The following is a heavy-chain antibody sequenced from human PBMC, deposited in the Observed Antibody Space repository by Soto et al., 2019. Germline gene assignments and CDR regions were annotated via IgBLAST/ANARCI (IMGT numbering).Heavy chain of an antibody. CDR3: AKDVIAAAGISNWFDP. Sequence: PVGSLRLSCAASGFTFDDYAMHWVRQAPGKGLEWVSGISWNSGSIGYADSVKGRFTISRDNAKNSLYLQMNSLRAEDTALYYCAKDVIAAAGISNWFDPWGQGTLVTVSS. CDR2: ISWNSGSI. D-gene: IGHD6-13*01. J-gene: IGHJ5*02. CDR1: GFTFDDYA. V-gene: IGHV3-9*01.